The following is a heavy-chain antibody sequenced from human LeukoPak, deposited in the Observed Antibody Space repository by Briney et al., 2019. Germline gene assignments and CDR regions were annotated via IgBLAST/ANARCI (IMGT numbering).Heavy chain of an antibody. V-gene: IGHV3-48*04. D-gene: IGHD6-19*01. CDR3: AKGGSSGWYYYYGMDV. CDR2: VNTRSNNI. Sequence: PGGSLRLSCAASGFTFSSFTMNWVRQAPGKGLEWISYVNTRSNNIYYADSVKGRFTISRDNAKNSLYLQMNSLRAEDTAVYYCAKGGSSGWYYYYGMDVWGQGTTVTVSS. J-gene: IGHJ6*02. CDR1: GFTFSSFT.